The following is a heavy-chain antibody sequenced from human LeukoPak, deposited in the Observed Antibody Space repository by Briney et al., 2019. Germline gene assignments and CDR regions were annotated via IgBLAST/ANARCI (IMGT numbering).Heavy chain of an antibody. CDR1: GGSISSSSYY. CDR3: ARDGHTTAFDI. V-gene: IGHV4-39*07. CDR2: IYYSGST. D-gene: IGHD1-1*01. Sequence: SETLSLTCTVSGGSISSSSYYWGWIRQPPGEGLEWIGSIYYSGSTYYNPSLKSRVTISVDTSKNQFSLKLSSVTAADTAVYYCARDGHTTAFDIWGQGTMVTVSS. J-gene: IGHJ3*02.